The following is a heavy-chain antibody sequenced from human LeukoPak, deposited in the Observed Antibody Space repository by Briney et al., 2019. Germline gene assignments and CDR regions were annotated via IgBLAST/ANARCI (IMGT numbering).Heavy chain of an antibody. D-gene: IGHD1-26*01. CDR2: IKQDGSEK. CDR1: GFTFSSYW. V-gene: IGHV3-7*01. Sequence: AGGFLRLSCAASGFTFSSYWMSWVRQAPGKGLEWVANIKQDGSEKYYVDSVKGRFTISRDNAKNSLYLQMNSLRAEDTAVYYCARDRELGRVGATNYWGQGTLVTVSS. CDR3: ARDRELGRVGATNY. J-gene: IGHJ4*02.